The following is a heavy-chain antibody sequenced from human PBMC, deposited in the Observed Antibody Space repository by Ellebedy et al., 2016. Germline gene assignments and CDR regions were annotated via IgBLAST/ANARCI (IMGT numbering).Heavy chain of an antibody. J-gene: IGHJ1*01. Sequence: KFQGRVTITRDTSASTAYMELSSLRSEDTAVYYCAREWGGSYYDPKYFQHWGQGTLVTVSP. D-gene: IGHD1-26*01. CDR3: AREWGGSYYDPKYFQH. V-gene: IGHV1-3*01.